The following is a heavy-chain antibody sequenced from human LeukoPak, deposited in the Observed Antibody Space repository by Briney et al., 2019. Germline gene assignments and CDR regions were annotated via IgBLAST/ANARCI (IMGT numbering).Heavy chain of an antibody. Sequence: RGSLRLSCAASGFSSSDQYMDWVRQAPGKGLEWVGRTTDKAHRYTTQYATSVKGRFTISRDDSENSLYLQMNAVKTEDTAMYYCVIRTFAAFTLWGQGTMVTVSS. V-gene: IGHV3-72*01. D-gene: IGHD3-9*01. CDR2: TTDKAHRYTT. J-gene: IGHJ3*01. CDR1: GFSSSDQY. CDR3: VIRTFAAFTL.